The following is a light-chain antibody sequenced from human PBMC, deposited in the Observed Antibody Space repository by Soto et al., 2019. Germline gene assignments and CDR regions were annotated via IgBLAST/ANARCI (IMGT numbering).Light chain of an antibody. J-gene: IGKJ1*01. CDR3: KQYSTYSWT. V-gene: IGKV1-5*01. CDR1: QTISNW. Sequence: DIQRTQSPSTLSASVGYRVTITCLASQTISNWLAWYQVKPGKAPKLMMHDASSLESGVPSRFSGSASGTEFTLTISSLQPDDFATYFCKQYSTYSWTFGQGNKV. CDR2: DAS.